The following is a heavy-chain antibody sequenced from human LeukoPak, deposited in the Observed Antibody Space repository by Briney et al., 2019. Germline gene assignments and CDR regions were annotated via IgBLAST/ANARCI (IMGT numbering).Heavy chain of an antibody. CDR2: IYWNDDK. D-gene: IGHD3-9*01. V-gene: IGHV2-5*01. CDR3: AHSGYDILTGPGGFDY. CDR1: GFSLSTSGVG. J-gene: IGHJ4*02. Sequence: ESGPTLFKPPQPLTLTCTFSGFSLSTSGVGVGWIRQPPGKALEWLALIYWNDDKRYSPSLKSRLTITKDTSKNQVVLTMTNMDPVDTATYYCAHSGYDILTGPGGFDYWGQGTLVTVSS.